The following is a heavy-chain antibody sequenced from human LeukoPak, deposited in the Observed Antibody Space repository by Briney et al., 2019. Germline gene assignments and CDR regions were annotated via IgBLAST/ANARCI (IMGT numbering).Heavy chain of an antibody. V-gene: IGHV4-61*01. CDR3: ARDVGVRTKQHLWFDP. Sequence: PSETLSLTCAVSGYSISSGYYWSWIRQPPGKGLEWIGYIYYSGSTNYNPSLKSRVTISVDTSKNQFSLKLSSVTAADTAVYYCARDVGVRTKQHLWFDPWGQGTLVTVSS. J-gene: IGHJ5*02. CDR1: GYSISSGYY. CDR2: IYYSGST. D-gene: IGHD6-13*01.